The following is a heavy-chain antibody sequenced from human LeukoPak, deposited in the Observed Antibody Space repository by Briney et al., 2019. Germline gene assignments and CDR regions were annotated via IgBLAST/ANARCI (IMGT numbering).Heavy chain of an antibody. V-gene: IGHV1-2*02. CDR1: GYTFTGYY. J-gene: IGHJ4*02. Sequence: GASVKVSCKASGYTFTGYYMHWVRQAPGQGREWIGWINPNSGGTNYAQKFQGRVTMTRDTSISTAYMELSRLRSDDTAVYYCARAGRPHTRIAATYDYWGQGTLVTVSS. D-gene: IGHD6-13*01. CDR3: ARAGRPHTRIAATYDY. CDR2: INPNSGGT.